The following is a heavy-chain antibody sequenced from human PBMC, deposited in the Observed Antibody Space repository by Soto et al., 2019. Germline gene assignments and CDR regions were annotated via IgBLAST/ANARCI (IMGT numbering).Heavy chain of an antibody. D-gene: IGHD1-20*01. CDR3: AREYNAWPPDYALEV. CDR1: GFTFSTYS. J-gene: IGHJ6*01. CDR2: ISSRSDI. V-gene: IGHV3-21*01. Sequence: VGSLRLSCVGSGFTFSTYSINWVRQAPGKGLEWVSSISSRSDIYYADSVKGRFTISRDNAKNSVSLQMNSLRAEDTAVYYCAREYNAWPPDYALEVWGQWITVT.